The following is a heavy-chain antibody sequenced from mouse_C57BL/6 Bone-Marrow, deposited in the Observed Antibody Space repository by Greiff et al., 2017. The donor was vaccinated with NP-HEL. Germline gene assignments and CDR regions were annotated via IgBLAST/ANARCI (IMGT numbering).Heavy chain of an antibody. Sequence: VKLQESGAELVKPGASVKISCKASGYAFSSYWMNWVKQRPGKGLEWIGQIYPGDGDTNYNGKFKGKATLTADKSSSTAYMQLSSLTSEDSAVYFCARIYYGYLFDYWGQGTTLTVSS. CDR1: GYAFSSYW. J-gene: IGHJ2*01. V-gene: IGHV1-80*01. CDR3: ARIYYGYLFDY. D-gene: IGHD2-2*01. CDR2: IYPGDGDT.